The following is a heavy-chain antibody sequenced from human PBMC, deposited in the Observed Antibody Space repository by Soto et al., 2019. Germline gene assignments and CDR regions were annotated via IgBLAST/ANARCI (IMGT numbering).Heavy chain of an antibody. CDR2: IYYSGST. CDR3: ARDSFVFRYFDWSHSGRDV. Sequence: SETLSLTCTVSGGSISSGGYYWGWNRQHPGKGLEWIGYIYYSGSTYYNPSLKSRVTISVDTSKNQFSLKMSSGTDADAVVYYCARDSFVFRYFDWSHSGRDVWGQGTTVTVSS. J-gene: IGHJ6*02. D-gene: IGHD3-9*01. CDR1: GGSISSGGYY. V-gene: IGHV4-31*03.